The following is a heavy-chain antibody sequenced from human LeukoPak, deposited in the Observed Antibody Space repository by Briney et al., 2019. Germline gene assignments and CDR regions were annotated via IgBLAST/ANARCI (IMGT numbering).Heavy chain of an antibody. Sequence: PSETLSLTCTVSGGSISSSSYYWGWIRQPPGKGLEWIGNIYYSGSTYYNPSLKSRVTISVDTSKNQFSLKLSSVTAADTAVYYCARGRIFMVRGVIKNYFDYWGQGTLVTVSS. D-gene: IGHD3-10*01. CDR3: ARGRIFMVRGVIKNYFDY. J-gene: IGHJ4*02. CDR2: IYYSGST. V-gene: IGHV4-39*07. CDR1: GGSISSSSYY.